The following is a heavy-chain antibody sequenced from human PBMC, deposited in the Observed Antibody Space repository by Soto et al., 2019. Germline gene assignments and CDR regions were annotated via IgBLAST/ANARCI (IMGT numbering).Heavy chain of an antibody. CDR2: IVVGSGNT. CDR1: GFTFTSSA. Sequence: ASVKVSCKASGFTFTSSAVQWVRQACGQRLEWIGWIVVGSGNTNYAQKFQERVTITRDMSTSTAYMELSSLRSEDTAVYYCAAAYSPRYYDILTAWFDPWGQGTLVTVSS. V-gene: IGHV1-58*01. J-gene: IGHJ5*02. D-gene: IGHD3-9*01. CDR3: AAAYSPRYYDILTAWFDP.